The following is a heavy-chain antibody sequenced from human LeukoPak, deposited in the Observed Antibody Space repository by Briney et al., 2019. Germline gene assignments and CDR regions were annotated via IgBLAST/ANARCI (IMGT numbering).Heavy chain of an antibody. D-gene: IGHD2-2*01. CDR2: INPNSGGT. V-gene: IGHV1-2*02. CDR3: ARPVVPAATGWFDP. CDR1: GYTLTELS. Sequence: ASVKVSCKVSGYTLTELSMHWVRQAPGQGLVWMGWINPNSGGTNYAQKFQGRVTMTRDTSISTAYMELSRLRSDDTAVYYCARPVVPAATGWFDPWGQGTLVTVSS. J-gene: IGHJ5*02.